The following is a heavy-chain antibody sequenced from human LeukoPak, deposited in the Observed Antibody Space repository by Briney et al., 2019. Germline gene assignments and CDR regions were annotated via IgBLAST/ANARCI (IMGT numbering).Heavy chain of an antibody. CDR1: GFTFSNYV. CDR3: AKDLSAAWRYFHC. Sequence: GGSLRLSCAASGFTFSNYVMSWVRQAPGKGLEWVSVISGSGGNTYYADSVKGRFTISRDNSKNTLYLQMNSLKAEDTAVYYCAKDLSAAWRYFHCWGQGTLVTVSS. D-gene: IGHD6-13*01. V-gene: IGHV3-23*01. J-gene: IGHJ4*02. CDR2: ISGSGGNT.